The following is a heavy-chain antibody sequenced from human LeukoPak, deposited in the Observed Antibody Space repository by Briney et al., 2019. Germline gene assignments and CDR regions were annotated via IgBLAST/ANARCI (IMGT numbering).Heavy chain of an antibody. CDR3: ARGGTIFGVATTNSNAFDI. CDR1: GYTFTSYG. J-gene: IGHJ3*02. D-gene: IGHD3-3*01. CDR2: ISAYNGNT. V-gene: IGHV1-18*01. Sequence: GTSVKVSCKASGYTFTSYGISWVRQAPGQGLEWMGWISAYNGNTNYAQKLQGRVTMTTDTSTSTAYMELRSLRSDDTAVYYCARGGTIFGVATTNSNAFDIWGQGTMVTVSS.